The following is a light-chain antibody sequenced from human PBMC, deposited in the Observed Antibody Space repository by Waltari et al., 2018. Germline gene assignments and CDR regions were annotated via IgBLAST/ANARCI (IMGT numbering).Light chain of an antibody. CDR2: EDS. Sequence: NFMLTQPHSVSGSPGMTITISCTRSVGSIASPYVQWYQQRPGRAPITLIYEDSVRLSGVPDRFSASIDSSSNSASLTISGLRSDDEADYFCQSYDKPTVIFGGGTRVTV. CDR3: QSYDKPTVI. CDR1: VGSIASPY. V-gene: IGLV6-57*03. J-gene: IGLJ2*01.